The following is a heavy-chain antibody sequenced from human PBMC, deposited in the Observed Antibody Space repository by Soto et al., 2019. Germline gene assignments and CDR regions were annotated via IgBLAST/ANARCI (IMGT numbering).Heavy chain of an antibody. Sequence: QVQLVESGGGVVQPGRSLRLSCAASGFTFSSYAMHWVRQAPGKGLEWVAVISYDGSNKYYADSVKGRFTISRDNSKNTLYLQMNSLRAEDTAVYYCARDRHIVVVPAIPDSFDIWGQGTMVTVSS. CDR2: ISYDGSNK. J-gene: IGHJ3*02. CDR3: ARDRHIVVVPAIPDSFDI. V-gene: IGHV3-30-3*01. D-gene: IGHD2-21*02. CDR1: GFTFSSYA.